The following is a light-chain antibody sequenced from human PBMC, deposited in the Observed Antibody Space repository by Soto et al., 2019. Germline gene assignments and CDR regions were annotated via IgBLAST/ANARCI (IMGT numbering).Light chain of an antibody. CDR3: SSYTSSSKDV. V-gene: IGLV2-14*01. Sequence: QSVLTQPASVSGSPGQSITISCTGTSSDVGGYNYVSWYQQHPGKAPKLMIYEVSNRPSGVSNRFSGSKSGNTASLTISGLQAEDEADYYCSSYTSSSKDVFGTGTQLTV. CDR2: EVS. CDR1: SSDVGGYNY. J-gene: IGLJ1*01.